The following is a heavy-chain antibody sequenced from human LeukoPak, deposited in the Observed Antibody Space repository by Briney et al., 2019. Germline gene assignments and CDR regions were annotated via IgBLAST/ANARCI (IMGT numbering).Heavy chain of an antibody. D-gene: IGHD6-19*01. V-gene: IGHV3-21*01. CDR2: NSSSSTYI. J-gene: IGHJ6*02. CDR1: GFTFSRYS. Sequence: KTGGSLRLSCAASGFTFSRYSINWVRQAPGKGLEWVSSNSSSSTYIYYADSVKGRFTISRDNSKNSVSLQMNSLGAEDTAVYYCARGAKSRVAVAVDYYYYGMDVWGQGTTVTVSS. CDR3: ARGAKSRVAVAVDYYYYGMDV.